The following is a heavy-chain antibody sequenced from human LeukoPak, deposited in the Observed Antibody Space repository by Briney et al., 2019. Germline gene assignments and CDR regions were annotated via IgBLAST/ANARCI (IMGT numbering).Heavy chain of an antibody. CDR1: GYTFTSYA. CDR3: ASFGGKSGFGEFFDY. J-gene: IGHJ4*02. V-gene: IGHV1-3*01. D-gene: IGHD3-10*01. Sequence: GASVKVSCKASGYTFTSYAMHWVRQAPGQRLEWMGWINAGNGNTKYSQKFQGRVTITRDTSASTAYMELSSLRSEDTAVYYCASFGGKSGFGEFFDYWGQGTLVTVSS. CDR2: INAGNGNT.